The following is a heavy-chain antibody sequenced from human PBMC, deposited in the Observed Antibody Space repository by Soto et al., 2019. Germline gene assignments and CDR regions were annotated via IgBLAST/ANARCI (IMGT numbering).Heavy chain of an antibody. Sequence: QVQLQESGPGLVKPSQTLSLTCTVSVGSISSGDYYWSWISQPPGKGLEWIGYIYYSGSTYYNPSLTSRATISVDTSKNQFSLKLSSVTAADTAVYYCARERPDGARLDPWGQGTLVTVSS. J-gene: IGHJ5*02. V-gene: IGHV4-30-4*01. D-gene: IGHD6-6*01. CDR1: VGSISSGDYY. CDR2: IYYSGST. CDR3: ARERPDGARLDP.